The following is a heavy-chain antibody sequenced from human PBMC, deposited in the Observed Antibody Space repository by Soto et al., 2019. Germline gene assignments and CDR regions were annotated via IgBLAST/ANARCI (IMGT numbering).Heavy chain of an antibody. D-gene: IGHD5-18*01. V-gene: IGHV3-53*01. CDR2: IYSAGST. CDR1: GLTVSSSY. CDR3: ARAREPKYSRARFFDI. J-gene: IGHJ4*02. Sequence: GGSLRLSCAASGLTVSSSYMSCVRQAPGKGLQWVSVIYSAGSTYYANSVKGRFTISRDISTNMVYLQMSSLTDEDTAVYYCARAREPKYSRARFFDISGQALLLT.